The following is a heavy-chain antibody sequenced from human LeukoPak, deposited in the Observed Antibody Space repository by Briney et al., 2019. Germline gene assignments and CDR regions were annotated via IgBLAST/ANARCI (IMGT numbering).Heavy chain of an antibody. V-gene: IGHV1-2*02. CDR3: ARGCSSTSCSRLDYYYMDV. D-gene: IGHD2-2*01. CDR1: GYTFTGYY. CDR2: INPNSGGT. Sequence: ASVKVSCKASGYTFTGYYMHWVRQAPGQGLEWMGWINPNSGGTTYAQKFQGRVTMTRDTSISTAYVELRRLRPDDTAVYYCARGCSSTSCSRLDYYYMDVWGKGTTVTVSS. J-gene: IGHJ6*03.